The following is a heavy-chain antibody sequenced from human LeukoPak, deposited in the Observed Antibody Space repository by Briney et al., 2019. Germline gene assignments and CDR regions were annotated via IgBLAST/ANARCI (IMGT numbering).Heavy chain of an antibody. D-gene: IGHD4-11*01. CDR3: ARLTPGYSDYSPFDY. CDR2: IAYNESNK. CDR1: GFTFSSYA. Sequence: GRSLRLSCAASGFTFSSYAMHSVRQAPGKGLEWVAVIAYNESNKYYADSVKGRFTIYRDNSKNTLNLKMNSLRAEDTAVYYCARLTPGYSDYSPFDYWGQGTLVTVSS. V-gene: IGHV3-30-3*01. J-gene: IGHJ4*02.